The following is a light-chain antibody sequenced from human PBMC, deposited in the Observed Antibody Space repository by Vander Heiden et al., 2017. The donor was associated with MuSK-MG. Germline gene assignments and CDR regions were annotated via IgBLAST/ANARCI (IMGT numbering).Light chain of an antibody. CDR3: QQDYNLQYT. CDR1: QDISNY. CDR2: DAS. V-gene: IGKV1-33*01. J-gene: IGKJ3*01. Sequence: DIQMTQSPSSLSASVGDRVTITCQASQDISNYLNWYQQKPWKAPKLLIYDASNLVTGVASRLRGSGSGTDFTFTIMSLQLEHLATYYCQQDYNLQYTFGPGTKVDIK.